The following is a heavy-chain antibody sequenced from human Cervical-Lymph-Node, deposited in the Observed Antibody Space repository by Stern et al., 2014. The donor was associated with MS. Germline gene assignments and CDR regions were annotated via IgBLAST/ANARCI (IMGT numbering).Heavy chain of an antibody. V-gene: IGHV1-18*01. CDR2: T. D-gene: IGHD6-19*01. CDR3: ARDPHIAVAGTGGGFDP. J-gene: IGHJ5*02. Sequence: TNYEKFQGRVTMTTDTSTSTAYMELRSLRSDDTAVYYCARDPHIAVAGTGGGFDPWGQGTLVTVSS.